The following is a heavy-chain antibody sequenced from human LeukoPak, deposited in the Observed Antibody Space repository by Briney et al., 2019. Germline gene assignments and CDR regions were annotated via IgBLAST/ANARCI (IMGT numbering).Heavy chain of an antibody. CDR1: GFTFSDYY. CDR3: ARDNPTDFWSGSSYYMDV. CDR2: ISSSGSTI. D-gene: IGHD3-3*01. J-gene: IGHJ6*03. V-gene: IGHV3-11*04. Sequence: GGSLRLSCAASGFTFSDYYMSWIRQAPGKGLEWVSYISSSGSTIYYADSVKGRFTISRDNAKNSLYLQMNSLRAEDTAVYYCARDNPTDFWSGSSYYMDVWGKGTTVTVSS.